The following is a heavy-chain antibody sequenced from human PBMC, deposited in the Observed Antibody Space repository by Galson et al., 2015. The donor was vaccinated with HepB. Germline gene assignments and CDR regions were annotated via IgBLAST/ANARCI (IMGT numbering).Heavy chain of an antibody. CDR3: ATSDYDNFGPLGWFDP. J-gene: IGHJ5*02. CDR1: GFTFINYA. D-gene: IGHD4-11*01. CDR2: ISGRGVGT. V-gene: IGHV3-23*01. Sequence: SLRLSCAASGFTFINYAMSWVRQAPGTGLEWVSSISGRGVGTTYYADSVKGRFTISRDNSKNTLYLQMNSLRVEDTAVYYCATSDYDNFGPLGWFDPWGQGTQVTVAS.